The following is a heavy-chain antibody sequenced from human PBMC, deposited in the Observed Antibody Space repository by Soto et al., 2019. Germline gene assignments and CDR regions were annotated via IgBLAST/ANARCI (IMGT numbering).Heavy chain of an antibody. D-gene: IGHD3-22*01. CDR1: GYSFATYG. CDR3: ATEPIYYNDGSGYYPLGH. V-gene: IGHV1-18*04. CDR2: ISAHNGDT. J-gene: IGHJ4*02. Sequence: ASVKVSCKASGYSFATYGFSWVRQAPGQGLECVGWISAHNGDTHYSQKFQGRVTLTTDTSTNTGYMELRSLTSDDTAVYFCATEPIYYNDGSGYYPLGHWGQGTLVTVSS.